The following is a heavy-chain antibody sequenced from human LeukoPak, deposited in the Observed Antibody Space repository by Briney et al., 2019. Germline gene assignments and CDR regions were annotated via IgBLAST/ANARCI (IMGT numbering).Heavy chain of an antibody. CDR2: IYYSGST. D-gene: IGHD1-26*01. Sequence: PSETLSLTCTVSGGSISRSSNYWGWIRQPPGKGLEWIGSIYYSGSTYYNPSLKSRVTISVDTSKNQFSLKLSSVTAADTAVYYCAGGGGSYYYDFDYWGQGTLVTVSS. V-gene: IGHV4-39*01. CDR1: GGSISRSSNY. CDR3: AGGGGSYYYDFDY. J-gene: IGHJ4*02.